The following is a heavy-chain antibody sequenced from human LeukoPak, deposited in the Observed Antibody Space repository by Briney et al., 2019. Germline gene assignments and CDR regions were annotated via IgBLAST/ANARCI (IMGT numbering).Heavy chain of an antibody. D-gene: IGHD2-15*01. CDR3: AKGVVAATNAAYYGMDV. Sequence: ASVKVSCKASGYTFTMYYIHWVRQAPGQGLEWMGMINPSDGATTYAQRFQGRVTMTRDMSTTTVYMDLRSLRPEDTAVYYCAKGVVAATNAAYYGMDVWGQGTTVTVSS. V-gene: IGHV1-46*01. J-gene: IGHJ6*02. CDR1: GYTFTMYY. CDR2: INPSDGAT.